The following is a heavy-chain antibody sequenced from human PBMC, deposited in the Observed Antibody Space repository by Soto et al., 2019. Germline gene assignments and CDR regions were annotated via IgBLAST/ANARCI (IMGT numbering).Heavy chain of an antibody. Sequence: GGSLRLSCAASGFTFSSYSMNWVRQAPGKGLEWVSYISSSSSTIYYADSVKGRFTISRDNAKNSLYLQMNSLRAEDTAVYYCARDYDFWSGYYRAGAFDIWGQGTMVTVSS. CDR1: GFTFSSYS. CDR2: ISSSSSTI. V-gene: IGHV3-48*01. D-gene: IGHD3-3*01. CDR3: ARDYDFWSGYYRAGAFDI. J-gene: IGHJ3*02.